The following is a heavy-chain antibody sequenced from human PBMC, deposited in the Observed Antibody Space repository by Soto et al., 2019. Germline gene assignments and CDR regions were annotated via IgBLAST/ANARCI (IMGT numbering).Heavy chain of an antibody. V-gene: IGHV5-10-1*01. CDR3: ARQIYASDTRPNFPYYFDS. CDR1: VYSFAGYW. CDR2: IDPSDSQT. Sequence: PGESLKISCKGSVYSFAGYWITWVRQKPGKGLEWMGRIDPSDSQTYYSPSFRGHVTISVTKSITTVFLQWSSLRASDTAMYYCARQIYASDTRPNFPYYFDSCGQGTSVTVTS. D-gene: IGHD2-2*01. J-gene: IGHJ4*02.